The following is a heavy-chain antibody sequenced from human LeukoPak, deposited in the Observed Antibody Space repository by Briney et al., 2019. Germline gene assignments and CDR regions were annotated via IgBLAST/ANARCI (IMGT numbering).Heavy chain of an antibody. CDR3: AKGSEGELHNTFDY. J-gene: IGHJ4*02. D-gene: IGHD1-26*01. V-gene: IGHV3-30*02. CDR2: IRYDGSNK. CDR1: GFTFSSYG. Sequence: GGSLRLSCAASGFTFSSYGMHWVRQAPGKGLEWVAFIRYDGSNKYYADSVKGRFTISRDNSKNTLYLQMNSLRAEDMALYYCAKGSEGELHNTFDYWGQGTLVTVSS.